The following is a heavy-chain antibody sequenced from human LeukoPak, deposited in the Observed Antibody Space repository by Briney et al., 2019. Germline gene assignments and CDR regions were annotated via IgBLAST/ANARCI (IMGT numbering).Heavy chain of an antibody. V-gene: IGHV4-34*01. CDR1: GGSLSGYY. CDR2: INHSGST. J-gene: IGHJ6*03. CDR3: ARGRRYCSSTSCYHPYYYMDV. Sequence: SETLSLICAVHGGSLSGYYWSWIRHPPGKGREWIGEINHSGSTNYNPSLKSRVTISVDTSKNQFSLKPSSVTAADTAVYYCARGRRYCSSTSCYHPYYYMDVWGKGTTVTVSS. D-gene: IGHD2-2*01.